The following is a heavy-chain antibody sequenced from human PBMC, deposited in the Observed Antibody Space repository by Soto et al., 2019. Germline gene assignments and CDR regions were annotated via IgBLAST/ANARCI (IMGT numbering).Heavy chain of an antibody. Sequence: QVQLQESGPGLVKPSQTLSLTCTVSGGSISSGGYYWSWIRQHPGKGLEWIGYIYYSGSTYYNPSLKSRVTISVDTSKNQFCLKLSSVTAADTAVYYCARHCSSTSCYLFGAFDIWGQGTMVTVS. J-gene: IGHJ3*02. V-gene: IGHV4-31*03. CDR3: ARHCSSTSCYLFGAFDI. D-gene: IGHD2-2*01. CDR1: GGSISSGGYY. CDR2: IYYSGST.